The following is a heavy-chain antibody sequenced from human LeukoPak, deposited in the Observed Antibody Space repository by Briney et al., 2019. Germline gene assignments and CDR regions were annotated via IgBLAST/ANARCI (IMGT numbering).Heavy chain of an antibody. V-gene: IGHV3-30*18. CDR1: GFTFSSYG. CDR3: AKDQYYYGSGSYFNWFDP. J-gene: IGHJ5*02. D-gene: IGHD3-10*01. CDR2: ISYDGCNK. Sequence: PGRSLRLSCAASGFTFSSYGMHWVRQAPGKGREWVPVISYDGCNKYYADSVKGRFTISRDNSKNTLYLQMNSLRAEDTAVYYCAKDQYYYGSGSYFNWFDPWGQGTLVTVSS.